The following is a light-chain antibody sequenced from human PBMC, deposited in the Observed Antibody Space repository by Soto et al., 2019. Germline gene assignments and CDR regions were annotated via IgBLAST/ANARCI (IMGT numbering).Light chain of an antibody. V-gene: IGLV2-23*01. CDR1: SSDVGSYNL. J-gene: IGLJ1*01. CDR2: EGS. CDR3: CSYAGSTPYV. Sequence: QSVLTQPASVSGSPGQSITISCTGTSSDVGSYNLVSWYQQHPGKAPKLMIYEGSKRPSGVSNRFSGSKSGNTASLTISGLQAVDEADYYCCSYAGSTPYVFGTGTKLTVL.